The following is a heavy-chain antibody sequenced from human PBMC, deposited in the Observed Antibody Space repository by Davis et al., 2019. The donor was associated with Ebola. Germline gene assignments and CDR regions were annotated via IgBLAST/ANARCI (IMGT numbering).Heavy chain of an antibody. CDR1: GLIFSGSA. V-gene: IGHV3-73*01. D-gene: IGHD3-3*01. J-gene: IGHJ5*02. CDR2: IRSKSNNYAT. Sequence: PGGSLRLSCAASGLIFSGSAMHWVRQASGKGLEWVGRIRSKSNNYATAYSASVKGRFTMSRDDSKNTAYLHMNSLKTEDTAVYYCTRRRDFWNGEPFDPWGQGTLVTVSS. CDR3: TRRRDFWNGEPFDP.